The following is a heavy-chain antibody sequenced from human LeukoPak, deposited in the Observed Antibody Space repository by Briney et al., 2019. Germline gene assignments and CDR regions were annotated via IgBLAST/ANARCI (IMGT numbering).Heavy chain of an antibody. D-gene: IGHD2-2*02. Sequence: NPSETLSLTCAVYGGSFSGYYWSWIRQPPGKGLEWIGEINHSGSTNYNPSLKSRVTISVDTSKNQFSLKLSSVTAADTAVYYCARGLSSYCSSTSCYRRNYYYYYGMDVWGQGTTVTVSS. CDR1: GGSFSGYY. J-gene: IGHJ6*02. CDR3: ARGLSSYCSSTSCYRRNYYYYYGMDV. CDR2: INHSGST. V-gene: IGHV4-34*01.